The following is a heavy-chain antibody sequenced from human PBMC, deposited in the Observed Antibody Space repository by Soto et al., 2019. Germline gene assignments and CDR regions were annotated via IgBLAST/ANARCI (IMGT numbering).Heavy chain of an antibody. Sequence: QVQLVESGGDVVQPGRSLRLSCAASGFTFSNYGMHWVRQAPGKGLEWVAIIFYDGNTQYYADSVKGRFTISRDNSQNTLYLQMNTLRAEDTAIYYCAKPAPAYSGSQRGAFDIWGQGTLVTVSS. J-gene: IGHJ4*02. D-gene: IGHD1-26*01. CDR2: IFYDGNTQ. CDR1: GFTFSNYG. V-gene: IGHV3-30*18. CDR3: AKPAPAYSGSQRGAFDI.